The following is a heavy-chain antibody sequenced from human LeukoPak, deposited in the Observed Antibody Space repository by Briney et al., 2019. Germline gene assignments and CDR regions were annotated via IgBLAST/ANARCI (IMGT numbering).Heavy chain of an antibody. Sequence: SETLSLTCAVDGGSFSGYYWSWIRQPPGKGLEWIGEINHSGSTNYNPSLKSRVTISVDTSKNQFSLKLSSVTAADTAVYYCASMTTVTTVPYFDYWGQGTLVTVSS. CDR2: INHSGST. D-gene: IGHD4-11*01. V-gene: IGHV4-34*01. CDR1: GGSFSGYY. J-gene: IGHJ4*02. CDR3: ASMTTVTTVPYFDY.